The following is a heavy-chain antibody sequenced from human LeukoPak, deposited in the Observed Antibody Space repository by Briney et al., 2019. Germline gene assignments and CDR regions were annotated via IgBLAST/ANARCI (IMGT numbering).Heavy chain of an antibody. Sequence: ASVKVSCKVSGYTLTELSMHWVRQAPGQGLEWMGIINPSGGSTSYAQKFQGRVTMTRDTSTSTVYMELSSLRSEDTAVYYCARCGRYYDSSGPGDYWGQGTLVTVSS. CDR1: GYTLTELS. CDR2: INPSGGST. V-gene: IGHV1-46*01. CDR3: ARCGRYYDSSGPGDY. D-gene: IGHD3-22*01. J-gene: IGHJ4*02.